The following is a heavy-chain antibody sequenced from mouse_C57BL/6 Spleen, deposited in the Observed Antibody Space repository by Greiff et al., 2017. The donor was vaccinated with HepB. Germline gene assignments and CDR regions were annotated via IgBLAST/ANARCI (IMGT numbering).Heavy chain of an antibody. V-gene: IGHV5-17*01. J-gene: IGHJ3*01. D-gene: IGHD1-2*01. Sequence: EVKLVESGGGLVKPGGSLKLSCAASGFTFRDYGMHWVRQAPEKGLEWVAYISSGSSTIYYADTVKGRFTISRDNAKNTLFLQMTSLRSEDTAMYYCARPANFPSWFAYWGQGTLVTVSA. CDR1: GFTFRDYG. CDR3: ARPANFPSWFAY. CDR2: ISSGSSTI.